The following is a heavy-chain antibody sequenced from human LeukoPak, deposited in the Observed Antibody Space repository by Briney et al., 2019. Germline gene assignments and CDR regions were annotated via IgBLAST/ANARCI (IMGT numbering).Heavy chain of an antibody. CDR2: IQNSGTT. D-gene: IGHD6-13*01. CDR3: ARHGSSWSFDY. V-gene: IGHV4-59*08. CDR1: GAFISTYY. J-gene: IGHJ4*02. Sequence: SETLSLTCTVSGAFISTYYWSWIRQPPGKGLEWIGYIQNSGTTNHNPSLQSRVTISVGMSKNQFSLRLSSVTAADTAVYYCARHGSSWSFDYWGQGTLVTVSS.